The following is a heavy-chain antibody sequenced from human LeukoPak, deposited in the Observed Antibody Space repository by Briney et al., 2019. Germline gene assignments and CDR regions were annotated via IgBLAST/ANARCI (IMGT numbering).Heavy chain of an antibody. J-gene: IGHJ4*02. D-gene: IGHD2-15*01. CDR2: ISYDGSNK. V-gene: IGHV3-30*04. CDR1: GFTFSSYA. Sequence: PGGPLRLSCGASGFTFSSYAMHWVRKAPGKGLEWVAVISYDGSNKYYADSVKGRFTISRDNSKNTLYLQMNSLRAEDTAVYYCARGSTEGYCSGGSCLNADYWGQGTLVTVSS. CDR3: ARGSTEGYCSGGSCLNADY.